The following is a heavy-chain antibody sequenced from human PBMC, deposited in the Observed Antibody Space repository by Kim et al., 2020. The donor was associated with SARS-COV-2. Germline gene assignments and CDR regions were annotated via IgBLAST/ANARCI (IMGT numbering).Heavy chain of an antibody. CDR1: GFTFSSYA. D-gene: IGHD3-22*01. CDR3: AKDRNYYDSSGYYYDWFDP. Sequence: GGSLRHSCAASGFTFSSYAMSWVRQAPGKGLEWVSAISGSGGSTYYADSVKGRFTISRDNSKNTLYLQMNSLRAEDTAVYYCAKDRNYYDSSGYYYDWFDPWGQGTLVTVSS. V-gene: IGHV3-23*01. CDR2: ISGSGGST. J-gene: IGHJ5*02.